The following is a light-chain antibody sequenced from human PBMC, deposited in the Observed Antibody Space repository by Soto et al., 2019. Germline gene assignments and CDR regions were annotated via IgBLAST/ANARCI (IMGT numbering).Light chain of an antibody. CDR1: SSNIGAGYD. CDR2: ANS. Sequence: QSVLTQPPSVSGAPGQRVTISCTGSSSNIGAGYDVQWYQQLPGTAPRLLIHANSNRPSGVPDRLPGSKSGTSGSLAITGLQAEDEGDYYCQSYDNSLSGLVVGGGTKVTVL. J-gene: IGLJ3*02. V-gene: IGLV1-40*01. CDR3: QSYDNSLSGLV.